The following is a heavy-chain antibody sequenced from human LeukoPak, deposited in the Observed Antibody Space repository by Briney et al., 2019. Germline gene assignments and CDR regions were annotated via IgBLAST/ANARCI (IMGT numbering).Heavy chain of an antibody. V-gene: IGHV4-59*08. CDR2: IYYSGST. J-gene: IGHJ4*02. CDR3: ARHRAVAGEDFDY. D-gene: IGHD6-19*01. Sequence: SETLSLTCTVSGGSISSYYWSWIRQPPGKGLEWIGYIYYSGSTNYNPSLKSRVTISVDTSKNQFSLKLSSVTVADTAVYYCARHRAVAGEDFDYWGQGTLVTVSS. CDR1: GGSISSYY.